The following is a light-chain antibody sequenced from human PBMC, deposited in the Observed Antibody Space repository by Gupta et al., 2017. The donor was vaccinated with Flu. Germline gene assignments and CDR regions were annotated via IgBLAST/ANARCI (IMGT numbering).Light chain of an antibody. CDR3: GTWDNSLSAVV. V-gene: IGLV1-51*01. CDR2: DND. CDR1: SPNIGINY. J-gene: IGLJ2*01. Sequence: QSVFTQPPSVSAAPRQKVPISYSGRSPNIGINYVSWYQQLPGTAPQLLIYDNDKRPSGIPDRFSGSKSGTSATLGITGLQTGDEADYYCGTWDNSLSAVVFGGGTKLAVL.